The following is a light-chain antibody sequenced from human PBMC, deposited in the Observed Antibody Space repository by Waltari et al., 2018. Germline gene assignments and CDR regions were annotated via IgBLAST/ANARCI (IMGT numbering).Light chain of an antibody. CDR1: NIGHKI. Sequence: SYVVTQPPSVSVAPGQTARITCGGNNIGHKIDHWYQQKPGQAPVLVVYDDRDRPPGIPERFSGSKSANTATLTITGVVAGDEADYYCQVWDTSTDHVVFGGGTKLTVL. V-gene: IGLV3-21*02. CDR2: DDR. J-gene: IGLJ2*01. CDR3: QVWDTSTDHVV.